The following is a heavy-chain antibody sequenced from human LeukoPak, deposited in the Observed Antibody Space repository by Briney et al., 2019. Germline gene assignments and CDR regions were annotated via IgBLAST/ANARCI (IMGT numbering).Heavy chain of an antibody. CDR2: IYYSGST. D-gene: IGHD2-15*01. Sequence: SETLSLTCTVSGGSISSSSYYWGWIRQPPGKGLEWIGSIYYSGSTYYNPSLKSRVTISVDTSKNQFSLKLSSVTAADTAVYYCARQIMVAARKYNWFDPWGQGTLVTVSS. V-gene: IGHV4-39*01. CDR3: ARQIMVAARKYNWFDP. CDR1: GGSISSSSYY. J-gene: IGHJ5*02.